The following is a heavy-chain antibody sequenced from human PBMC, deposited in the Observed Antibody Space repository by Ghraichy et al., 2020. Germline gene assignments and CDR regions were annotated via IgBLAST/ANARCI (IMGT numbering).Heavy chain of an antibody. J-gene: IGHJ4*02. Sequence: SETLSLTCAVYGGSFSGYYWSWIRQPPGKGLEWIGEINHSGSTNYNPSLQVRVTISVDTSKNQFPLKLTSVTAADTAVYYCARGRSLYCSSSSCLRGSDYWGQGTLVSVSS. CDR3: ARGRSLYCSSSSCLRGSDY. D-gene: IGHD2-2*01. CDR2: INHSGST. V-gene: IGHV4-34*01. CDR1: GGSFSGYY.